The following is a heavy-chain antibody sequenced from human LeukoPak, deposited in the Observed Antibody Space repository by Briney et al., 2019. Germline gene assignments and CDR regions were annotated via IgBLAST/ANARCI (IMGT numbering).Heavy chain of an antibody. CDR1: GYTFTNFY. CDR3: ARDYHGSGSLTTFDY. V-gene: IGHV1-46*01. J-gene: IGHJ4*02. Sequence: ASVKVSCEASGYTFTNFYMHWVRQVPGQGLEWMGIINPRGGSASSAQKFQGRVTLTRDTSTSTVYMELSRLRSEDTALYYCARDYHGSGSLTTFDYWGQGTLVTVSP. D-gene: IGHD3-10*01. CDR2: INPRGGSA.